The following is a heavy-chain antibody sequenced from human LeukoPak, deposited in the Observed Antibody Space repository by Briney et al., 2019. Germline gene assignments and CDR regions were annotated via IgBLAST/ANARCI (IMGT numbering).Heavy chain of an antibody. V-gene: IGHV3-23*01. CDR1: AFIFSGHW. CDR2: ISGSGGST. J-gene: IGHJ4*02. Sequence: GGSLRLSCEGSAFIFSGHWMNWVRQAPGKGLEWVSAISGSGGSTYYADSVKGRFTISRDNSKNTLYLQMNSLRAEDTAVYYCAKEGSVAAPSYFDYWGQGTLVTVSS. D-gene: IGHD6-19*01. CDR3: AKEGSVAAPSYFDY.